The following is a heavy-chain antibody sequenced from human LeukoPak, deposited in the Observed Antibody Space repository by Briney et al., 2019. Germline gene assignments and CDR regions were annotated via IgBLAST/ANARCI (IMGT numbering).Heavy chain of an antibody. J-gene: IGHJ5*02. V-gene: IGHV3-30-3*01. CDR2: ISLDGSTE. Sequence: GRSLRLSCVASGFSLSNFQMYWVRQAPGKGLEWVSIISLDGSTEFYADSVKGRFTISRDTASNTMHLEMNNLRIEDTAVYYCMRDYMGWYDPWGQGSLVTVSS. CDR1: GFSLSNFQ. D-gene: IGHD3-10*01. CDR3: MRDYMGWYDP.